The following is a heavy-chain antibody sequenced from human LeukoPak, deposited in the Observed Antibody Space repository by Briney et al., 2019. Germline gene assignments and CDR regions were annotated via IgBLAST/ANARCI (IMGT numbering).Heavy chain of an antibody. CDR2: FNPSGGST. J-gene: IGHJ3*02. V-gene: IGHV1-46*01. D-gene: IGHD3-10*01. CDR1: GYTFTSYY. CDR3: AGGTLLYFGELFHAFDI. Sequence: EASVKVSCKASGYTFTSYYVHWVRQAPGQGLEWMGIFNPSGGSTTYAQKFQGRVTMTRDMSTSTVYMELSSLRSEDTAVYYCAGGTLLYFGELFHAFDIWGQGTMVTVSS.